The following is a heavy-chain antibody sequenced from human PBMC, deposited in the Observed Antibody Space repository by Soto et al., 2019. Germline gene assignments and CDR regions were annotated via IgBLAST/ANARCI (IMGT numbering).Heavy chain of an antibody. CDR2: TYFRSRWYS. CDR3: VRDNLVAGMDLFDY. J-gene: IGHJ4*02. Sequence: PSQTLSLTCGISGDSVSSDRAAWHWIRQSPSRGLEWLGRTYFRSRWYSDYAISVKSRMTISADTSKNQFSLQLNSVTPDDTATYYCVRDNLVAGMDLFDYWGRGTLVTVSS. V-gene: IGHV6-1*01. CDR1: GDSVSSDRAA. D-gene: IGHD5-12*01.